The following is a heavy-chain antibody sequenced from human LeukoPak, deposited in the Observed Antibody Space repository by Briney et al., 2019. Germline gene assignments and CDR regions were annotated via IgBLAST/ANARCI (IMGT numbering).Heavy chain of an antibody. D-gene: IGHD3-10*01. J-gene: IGHJ6*02. CDR2: IKQDGSEK. CDR3: AREGLLWFGENYYYYYGMDV. CDR1: GFTFSSYW. V-gene: IGHV3-7*03. Sequence: PGGSLRLSCAASGFTFSSYWMSWVRQAPGKGLEWVANIKQDGSEKYYVDSVKGRFTISRDNAKDSLYLQMNSLRAEDTAVYYCAREGLLWFGENYYYYYGMDVWGQGTTVTVSS.